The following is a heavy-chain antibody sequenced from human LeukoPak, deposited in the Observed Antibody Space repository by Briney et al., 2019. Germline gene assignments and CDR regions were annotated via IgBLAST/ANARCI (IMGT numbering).Heavy chain of an antibody. J-gene: IGHJ5*02. V-gene: IGHV4-39*07. CDR1: GGSISSSSYY. D-gene: IGHD1-26*01. Sequence: SETLSLTCTVSGGSISSSSYYWGWIRQPPGKGLEWIGSIYYSGSTYYNPSLKSRVTISVDTSKNQFSLKLSSVTAADTAVYYCARDDPQPPSVGASENWFDPWGQGTLVTVSS. CDR2: IYYSGST. CDR3: ARDDPQPPSVGASENWFDP.